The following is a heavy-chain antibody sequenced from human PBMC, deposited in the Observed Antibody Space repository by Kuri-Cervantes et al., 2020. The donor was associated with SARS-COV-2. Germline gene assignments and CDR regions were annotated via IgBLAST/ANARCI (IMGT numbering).Heavy chain of an antibody. D-gene: IGHD3-3*01. CDR1: GFTFDDYA. CDR3: ARGSLDLTIFGVAYDAFDI. V-gene: IGHV3-74*01. CDR2: INSDGSST. Sequence: ETLSLTCAASGFTFDDYAMHWVRQAPGKGLVWVSRINSDGSSTSYADSVKGRFTISRDNAKNTLYLQMNSLRAEDTAVYYCARGSLDLTIFGVAYDAFDIWGQGTMVTVSS. J-gene: IGHJ3*02.